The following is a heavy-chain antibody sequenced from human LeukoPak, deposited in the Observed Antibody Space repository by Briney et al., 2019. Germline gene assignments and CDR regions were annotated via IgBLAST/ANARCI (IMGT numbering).Heavy chain of an antibody. CDR1: RFTVSSNY. D-gene: IGHD1-7*01. CDR2: IYYSGST. V-gene: IGHV4-59*02. J-gene: IGHJ4*02. Sequence: PGGSLRLSCAASRFTVSSNYMSWVRQAPGKGLEWIGSIYYSGSTYYNPSLKSRVTISVDTSKNHFSLKLSSVTAADTAVYYCASLSRVAGTFSEFLFWGQGTLVTVSS. CDR3: ASLSRVAGTFSEFLF.